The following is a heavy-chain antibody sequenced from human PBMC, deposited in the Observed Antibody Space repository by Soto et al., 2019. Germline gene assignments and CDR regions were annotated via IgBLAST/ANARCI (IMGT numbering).Heavy chain of an antibody. J-gene: IGHJ4*02. D-gene: IGHD3-3*01. CDR1: GYTFTSYG. Sequence: GASVKVSCKASGYTFTSYGISWVRQGPGQGLEWMGWISAYNGNTNYAQKLQGRVTMTTDTSTSTAYMELRSLRSDDTAVYYCARGGDFWSGYYTGSYSYWGQGTLVTVSS. V-gene: IGHV1-18*01. CDR3: ARGGDFWSGYYTGSYSY. CDR2: ISAYNGNT.